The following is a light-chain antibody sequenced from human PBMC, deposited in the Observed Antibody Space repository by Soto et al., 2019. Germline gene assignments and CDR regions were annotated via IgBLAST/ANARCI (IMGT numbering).Light chain of an antibody. Sequence: QSVLTQPPSVSGAPGQRVTISCTGSNSNIGAGYDVHWYQQLPGTAPKLLIYGNSNRPSGVPDRFSGSKSVTSASLAITGLQAEDEADYYGQSYDSSLSGSVFGNGTKVTVL. CDR2: GNS. CDR1: NSNIGAGYD. J-gene: IGLJ1*01. CDR3: QSYDSSLSGSV. V-gene: IGLV1-40*01.